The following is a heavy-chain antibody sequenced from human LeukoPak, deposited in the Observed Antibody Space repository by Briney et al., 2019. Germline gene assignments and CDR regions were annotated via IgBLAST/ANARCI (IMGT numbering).Heavy chain of an antibody. Sequence: GGSLRLSCAASGFTVSSNYMSWVRQAPGKGLEWASVIYSGGSTYYADSVKGRFTISRDNSKNTLYLQMNSLRAEDTAVYYCARVGVTISDNWFDPWGQGTLVTVSS. V-gene: IGHV3-66*02. CDR1: GFTVSSNY. CDR3: ARVGVTISDNWFDP. J-gene: IGHJ5*02. CDR2: IYSGGST. D-gene: IGHD4-11*01.